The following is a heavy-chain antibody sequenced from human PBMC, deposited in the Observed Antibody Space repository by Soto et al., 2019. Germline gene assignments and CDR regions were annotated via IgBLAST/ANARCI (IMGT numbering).Heavy chain of an antibody. J-gene: IGHJ5*02. CDR1: TFSMYS. CDR2: ISSGSAYI. Sequence: EVQVVESGGGRVKPGGSLRLSCTFTFSMYSMNWVRQAPGKGLEWVASISSGSAYIKYAESVKGRFTISRDNAKNSMHLQMNSLRAEETAIYHCARDQGGSYDSWFDPWGQGTLVTVSS. V-gene: IGHV3-21*06. D-gene: IGHD1-26*01. CDR3: ARDQGGSYDSWFDP.